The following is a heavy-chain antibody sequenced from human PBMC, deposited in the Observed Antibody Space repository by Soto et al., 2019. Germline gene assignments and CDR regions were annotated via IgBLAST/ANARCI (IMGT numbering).Heavy chain of an antibody. Sequence: PGGSLRLSCAAPGFRFSSFWMSLVRQAPGKGLEWVANIKGDGSEKFSVDSVKGRFIISRENAENALYLQMSSLRAEDTAVYFCARWRYNSGWSIDYWGQGTLVTVSS. CDR2: IKGDGSEK. CDR1: GFRFSSFW. J-gene: IGHJ4*02. D-gene: IGHD6-19*01. CDR3: ARWRYNSGWSIDY. V-gene: IGHV3-7*01.